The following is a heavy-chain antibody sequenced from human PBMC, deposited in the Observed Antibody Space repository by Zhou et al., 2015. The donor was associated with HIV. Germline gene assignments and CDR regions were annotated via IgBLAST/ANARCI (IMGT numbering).Heavy chain of an antibody. D-gene: IGHD1-26*01. CDR1: GGTFRSYA. CDR3: ARGQIIVEATHFDY. V-gene: IGHV1-69*12. CDR2: IIPMFGTS. Sequence: QVQLVQSGAEVKKPGSSVKVSCKASGGTFRSYAITWVRQAPGQGLEWMGEIIPMFGTSNNAQKFQGRITIIVDDSSNTAYMELSGLRSEDTAVYYCARGQIIVEATHFDYWGQGTLVTVSS. J-gene: IGHJ4*02.